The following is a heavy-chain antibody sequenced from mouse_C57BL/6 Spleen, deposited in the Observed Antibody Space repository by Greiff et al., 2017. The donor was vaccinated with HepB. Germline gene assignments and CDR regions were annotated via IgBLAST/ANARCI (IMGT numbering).Heavy chain of an antibody. CDR3: ARGGLYYYGSSYFDY. J-gene: IGHJ2*01. D-gene: IGHD1-1*01. V-gene: IGHV1-61*01. Sequence: QVQLQQPGAELVRPGSSVKLSCKASGYTFTSYWMDWVKQRPGQGLEWIGNIYPSDSETHYNQKFKDKATLTVDKSSSTAYMQLSSLTSEDSAVCYCARGGLYYYGSSYFDYWGQGTTLTVSS. CDR1: GYTFTSYW. CDR2: IYPSDSET.